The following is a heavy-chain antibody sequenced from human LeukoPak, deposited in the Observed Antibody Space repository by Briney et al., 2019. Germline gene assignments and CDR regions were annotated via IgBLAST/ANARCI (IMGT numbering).Heavy chain of an antibody. J-gene: IGHJ4*02. V-gene: IGHV1-8*01. D-gene: IGHD4-17*01. CDR2: MNPNSGNT. CDR3: ASGHDYAKY. Sequence: GASVKVSCKASGYTFTSYDINWVRQATGQGLEWMGWMNPNSGNTNYAQKLQGRVTMTTDTSTSTAYMELRSLRSDDTAVYYCASGHDYAKYWGQGTLVTVSS. CDR1: GYTFTSYD.